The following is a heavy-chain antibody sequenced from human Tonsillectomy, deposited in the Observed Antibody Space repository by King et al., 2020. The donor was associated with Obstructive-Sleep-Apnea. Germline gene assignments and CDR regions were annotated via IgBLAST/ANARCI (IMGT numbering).Heavy chain of an antibody. Sequence: VQLVESGGGVVQPGRSLRLSCAASGFTFSSDGMHWVRQAPGKGLEGVAVIWYDGSNKYYGDSVKGRFTISRDNSKNTLYLQMNSLRAEDTAVYYCASLSCGGDDAFDIWGQGTMVTVSS. D-gene: IGHD2-21*01. CDR2: IWYDGSNK. J-gene: IGHJ3*02. V-gene: IGHV3-33*01. CDR3: ASLSCGGDDAFDI. CDR1: GFTFSSDG.